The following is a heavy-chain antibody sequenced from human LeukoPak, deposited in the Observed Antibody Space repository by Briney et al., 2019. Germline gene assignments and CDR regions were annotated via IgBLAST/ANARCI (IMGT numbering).Heavy chain of an antibody. CDR2: IYYSGST. Sequence: SETLSLTCTVSGGSISSYYWSWIRQPPGKGREGIGYIYYSGSTNYNPSLKRRVTISVDTSKNQFSLKLSSVTAADTAVYYCARRAYCGGDCYDTLDYWGQGTLVTVSS. CDR1: GGSISSYY. CDR3: ARRAYCGGDCYDTLDY. D-gene: IGHD2-21*02. J-gene: IGHJ4*02. V-gene: IGHV4-59*08.